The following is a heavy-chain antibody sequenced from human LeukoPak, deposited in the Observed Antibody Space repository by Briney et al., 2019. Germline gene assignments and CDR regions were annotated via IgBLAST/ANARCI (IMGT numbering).Heavy chain of an antibody. J-gene: IGHJ4*02. D-gene: IGHD1-26*01. CDR2: INPNSGNT. V-gene: IGHV1-46*01. CDR1: GYTFTGYY. CDR3: ARDREDGFQSSGSYGPLFDY. Sequence: ASVKVSCKASGYTFTGYYMHWVRQAPGQGLEWMGWINPNSGNTSYAQKFQGRVTMTRDTSTSTVYMELSSLRSEDTAVYYCARDREDGFQSSGSYGPLFDYWGQGTLVTVSS.